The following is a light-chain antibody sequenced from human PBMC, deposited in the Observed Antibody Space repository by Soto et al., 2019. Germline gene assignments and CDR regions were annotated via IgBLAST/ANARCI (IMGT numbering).Light chain of an antibody. V-gene: IGKV3-11*01. J-gene: IGKJ5*01. CDR2: DAS. Sequence: EIVLTQSPATRSSSPGERATLSCRASQSVSSYLAWYQQKPGQAPRLLIYDASNRATGIPARFSGSGSGTDFTLTISSLEPEDFAVYYCQQRSNWITFGQGTRLEIK. CDR1: QSVSSY. CDR3: QQRSNWIT.